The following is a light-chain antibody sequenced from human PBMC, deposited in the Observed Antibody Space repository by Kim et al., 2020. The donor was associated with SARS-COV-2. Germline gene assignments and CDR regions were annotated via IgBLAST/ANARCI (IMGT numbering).Light chain of an antibody. CDR2: GKN. CDR3: NSRDSSGNHVV. Sequence: ALGRTVRVTCQGDSLRSYYASWYQQKPGQAPVLVIYGKNNRPSGIRDRFSGSSSGNTASLTITGAQAEDEADYYCNSRDSSGNHVVFGGGTQLTVL. V-gene: IGLV3-19*01. J-gene: IGLJ2*01. CDR1: SLRSYY.